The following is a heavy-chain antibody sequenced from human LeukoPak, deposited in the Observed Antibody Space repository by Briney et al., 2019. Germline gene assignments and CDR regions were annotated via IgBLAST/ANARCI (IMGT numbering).Heavy chain of an antibody. V-gene: IGHV3-73*01. J-gene: IGHJ5*01. D-gene: IGHD3/OR15-3a*01. CDR2: IRSNTNNYAT. CDR3: TRHVDFWTGYYTGTYWFDS. Sequence: GGSLKLSCAASGFTFSGSTMHWVRQASGKGLEGVGRIRSNTNNYATAYAASVRGRFTISRDDSKNTAYLQMHSLKIEDTAVYYCTRHVDFWTGYYTGTYWFDSWGQGTLVTVSS. CDR1: GFTFSGST.